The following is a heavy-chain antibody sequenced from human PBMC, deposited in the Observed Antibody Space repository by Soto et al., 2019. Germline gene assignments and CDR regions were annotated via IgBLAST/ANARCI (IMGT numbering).Heavy chain of an antibody. J-gene: IGHJ5*02. D-gene: IGHD2-2*01. CDR2: IYYSGST. CDR3: ARVRVVLVPAAMFWFDP. CDR1: GGSISSYY. V-gene: IGHV4-59*01. Sequence: PSETLSLTCTVSGGSISSYYWSWIRQPPGKGLEWIGYIYYSGSTNYNPSLKSRVTISVDTSKNQFSLKLSSVTAADTAVYYCARVRVVLVPAAMFWFDPWGQGTLVTVSS.